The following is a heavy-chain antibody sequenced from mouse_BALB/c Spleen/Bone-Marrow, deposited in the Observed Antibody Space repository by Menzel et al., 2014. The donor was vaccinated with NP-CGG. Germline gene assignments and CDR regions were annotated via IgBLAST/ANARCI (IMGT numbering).Heavy chain of an antibody. CDR2: IDPANGNT. CDR1: GFNIKDTY. D-gene: IGHD2-14*01. CDR3: ARYDYRYSWFAY. J-gene: IGHJ3*01. Sequence: DVKLQESGAELVKPGASVKLSCTASGFNIKDTYMHWVKQRPEQGLEWIGRIDPANGNTKYDPKFQSKATITTDTSSNTAYLQLRSLTSEDTAVYYCARYDYRYSWFAYWGQGTLVTVSA. V-gene: IGHV14-3*02.